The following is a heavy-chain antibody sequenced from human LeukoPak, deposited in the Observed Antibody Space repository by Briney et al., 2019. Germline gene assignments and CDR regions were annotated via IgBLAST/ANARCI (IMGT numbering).Heavy chain of an antibody. Sequence: PGRSLRLSCAASGFTFDDYAMHWVRQAPGKGLEWVSGINWSGDRIGYADSVKGRFTISRDNAKNTVYLQMNSLRPEDTAVYYCARDRFYIPDVWGKGTTVTVSS. D-gene: IGHD3-10*01. J-gene: IGHJ6*04. CDR3: ARDRFYIPDV. CDR1: GFTFDDYA. CDR2: INWSGDRI. V-gene: IGHV3-9*01.